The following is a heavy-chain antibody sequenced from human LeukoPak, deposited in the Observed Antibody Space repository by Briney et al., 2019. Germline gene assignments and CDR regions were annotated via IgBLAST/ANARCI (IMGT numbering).Heavy chain of an antibody. Sequence: PSETLSLTCTVSGGSISSYYWSWIRQPAGKGLEWIGRIYTSGSTNYNPSLKSRVTMSVDTSKSQFSLRLSSVTAADTAVYYCARGRAVASWFDPWGQGTLVTVSS. J-gene: IGHJ5*02. CDR1: GGSISSYY. CDR3: ARGRAVASWFDP. V-gene: IGHV4-4*07. D-gene: IGHD6-19*01. CDR2: IYTSGST.